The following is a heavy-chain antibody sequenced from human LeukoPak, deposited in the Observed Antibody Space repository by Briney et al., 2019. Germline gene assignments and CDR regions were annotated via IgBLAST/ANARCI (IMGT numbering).Heavy chain of an antibody. CDR3: AGPRDILTGYSPAFDY. D-gene: IGHD3-9*01. V-gene: IGHV3-23*01. J-gene: IGHJ4*02. CDR1: GFTFSSYA. CDR2: ISGSGGST. Sequence: GGSLRLSCAASGFTFSSYAMSWVRQAPGKGLEWVSAISGSGGSTYYADSVKGRFTISRDNSKNTLYLQMNSLRAEDTAVYYCAGPRDILTGYSPAFDYWGQGTLVTVSS.